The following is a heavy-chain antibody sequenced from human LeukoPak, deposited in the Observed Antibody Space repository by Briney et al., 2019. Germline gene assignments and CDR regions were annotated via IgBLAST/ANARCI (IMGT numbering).Heavy chain of an antibody. Sequence: GGSLRLSCAASGFTVSSNYMSWVRQAPGKGLEWVSVIYSGGSTYYADSVKGRFTISRDNSKNTLYLQMSSLRAEDTAVYYCAREAYYYDSSGYYSGYFDSWGQGTLVTVSS. CDR2: IYSGGST. V-gene: IGHV3-66*01. J-gene: IGHJ4*02. D-gene: IGHD3-22*01. CDR3: AREAYYYDSSGYYSGYFDS. CDR1: GFTVSSNY.